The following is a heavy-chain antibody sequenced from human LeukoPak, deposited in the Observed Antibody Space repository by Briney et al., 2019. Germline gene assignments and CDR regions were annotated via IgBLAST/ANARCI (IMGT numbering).Heavy chain of an antibody. Sequence: PSETLSLTCTVSGGSISSSSYYWGWIRQPPGKGLEWIGSIYYSGSTYYNPSLKSRVTISVDTSKNQFSLKLSSVTAADTAVYYCARQTLWFGYYWGQGTLVTVSS. CDR1: GGSISSSSYY. CDR3: ARQTLWFGYY. J-gene: IGHJ4*02. D-gene: IGHD3-10*01. CDR2: IYYSGST. V-gene: IGHV4-39*01.